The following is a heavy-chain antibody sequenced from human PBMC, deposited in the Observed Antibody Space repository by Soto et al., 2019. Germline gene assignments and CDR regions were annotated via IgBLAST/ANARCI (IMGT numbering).Heavy chain of an antibody. CDR3: ARGDYVWGSYRYQEYFQH. D-gene: IGHD3-16*02. J-gene: IGHJ1*01. V-gene: IGHV3-33*01. CDR1: GFTFSSYG. Sequence: QVQLVESGGGVVQPGRSLRLSCAASGFTFSSYGMHWVRQAPGKGLEWVAVIWYDGSNKYYADSVKGRFTISRDNSKNTXSLQMNSLRAEDTAVYYCARGDYVWGSYRYQEYFQHGGQGTLVTVSS. CDR2: IWYDGSNK.